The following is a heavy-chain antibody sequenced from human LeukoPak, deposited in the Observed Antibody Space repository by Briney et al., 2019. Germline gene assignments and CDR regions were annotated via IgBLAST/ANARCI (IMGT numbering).Heavy chain of an antibody. CDR2: INPSGGST. V-gene: IGHV1-46*01. Sequence: ASVKLSCKASGYTFTSYYMHLVRQPPAPGLEWMGIINPSGGSTSYAQKFQGRVNMTRDMSTSTVYMELSSLRSEGTAVYYCARLSKTYCSGGSCSGDDAFDIWGQGTMVTVSS. CDR3: ARLSKTYCSGGSCSGDDAFDI. J-gene: IGHJ3*02. D-gene: IGHD2-15*01. CDR1: GYTFTSYY.